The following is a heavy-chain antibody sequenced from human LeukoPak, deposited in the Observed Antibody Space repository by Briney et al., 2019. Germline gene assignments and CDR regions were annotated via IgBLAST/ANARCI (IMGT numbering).Heavy chain of an antibody. J-gene: IGHJ4*02. CDR3: AKGGSNNWSFDN. V-gene: IGHV3-30*02. CDR2: IRYDGRNK. CDR1: GLTFSNYG. Sequence: GGSLRLSCAAAGLTFSNYGMHWVRQAPGKGLQWVAYIRYDGRNKYSADSVKGRFTIYRDNSKSTLYLQMNSLRPEDTAVYYCAKGGSNNWSFDNGGQGTLVTVSS. D-gene: IGHD1-1*01.